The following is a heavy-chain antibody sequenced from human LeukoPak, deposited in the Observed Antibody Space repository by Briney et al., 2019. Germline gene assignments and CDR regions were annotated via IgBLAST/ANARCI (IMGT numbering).Heavy chain of an antibody. CDR3: ARHSGHIYSGYDNYIDY. Sequence: SETLSLTCTVSGGSVSSSSYYWGWIRQPPGKGLEWIGSIYYSGSTYYNPSLKSRVTISVDTSKNQFSLNLSSVTAADTAVYYCARHSGHIYSGYDNYIDYWGQGSPLTVSS. V-gene: IGHV4-39*01. CDR2: IYYSGST. CDR1: GGSVSSSSYY. J-gene: IGHJ4*02. D-gene: IGHD5-12*01.